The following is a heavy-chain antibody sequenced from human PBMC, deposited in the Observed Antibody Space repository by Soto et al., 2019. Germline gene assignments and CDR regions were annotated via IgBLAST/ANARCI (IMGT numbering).Heavy chain of an antibody. CDR1: GYTFTSYG. J-gene: IGHJ5*02. Sequence: ASVKVSCKASGYTFTSYGISWVRQAPGQGLEWMGWISAYNGNTNYAQKLQGRVTMTTDTSTSTAYMELRSLRSDDTAVYYCARDYYDSSGYFGGDNWFDPWGQGTLVTVSS. D-gene: IGHD3-22*01. V-gene: IGHV1-18*04. CDR2: ISAYNGNT. CDR3: ARDYYDSSGYFGGDNWFDP.